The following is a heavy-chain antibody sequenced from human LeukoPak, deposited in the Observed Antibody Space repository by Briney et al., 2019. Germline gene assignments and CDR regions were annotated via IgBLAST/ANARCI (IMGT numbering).Heavy chain of an antibody. V-gene: IGHV4-61*01. CDR2: IYYSGST. Sequence: PSETLSLTCTVSGGSVSSGSYYWSWIRQPPGKGLEWIGYIYYSGSTNYNPSLKSRVTISVDTSKNQFSLKLSSVTAADTAVYYCAREGLATMIRGVIPNWGQGTLVTVSS. D-gene: IGHD3-10*01. CDR1: GGSVSSGSYY. J-gene: IGHJ4*02. CDR3: AREGLATMIRGVIPN.